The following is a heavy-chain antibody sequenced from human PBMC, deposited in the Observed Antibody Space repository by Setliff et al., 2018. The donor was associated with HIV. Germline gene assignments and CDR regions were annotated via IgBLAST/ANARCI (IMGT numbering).Heavy chain of an antibody. D-gene: IGHD6-19*01. J-gene: IGHJ6*03. V-gene: IGHV3-30*02. CDR3: ARGSSGWGMDFYYYYMDV. Sequence: AGGSLRLSCAASRFTFSNYGMYWVRQAPGKGLKWVAFIRYDGDNQYYADSVRGRFTISRDNSKSTLYLRMNSLRAEDTAVYYCARGSSGWGMDFYYYYMDVWGKGTTVTVSS. CDR1: RFTFSNYG. CDR2: IRYDGDNQ.